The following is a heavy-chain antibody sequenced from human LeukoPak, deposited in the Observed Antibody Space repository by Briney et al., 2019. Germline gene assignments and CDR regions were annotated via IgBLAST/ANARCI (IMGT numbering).Heavy chain of an antibody. CDR2: ISWDGGST. J-gene: IGHJ4*02. CDR1: GFTLDDYT. CDR3: AKDITPSSKSGYFDY. Sequence: PGGSLRLSCAAAGFTLDDYTMHWARQAPGKGLEWVSLISWDGGSTYYADSVKGRLTISRDSSKNSLYLQMNSLRTEDTALYYCAKDITPSSKSGYFDYWGQGTLVTVSS. V-gene: IGHV3-43*01. D-gene: IGHD4-11*01.